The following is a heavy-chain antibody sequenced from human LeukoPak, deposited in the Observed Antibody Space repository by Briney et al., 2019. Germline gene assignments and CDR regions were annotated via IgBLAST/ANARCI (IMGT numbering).Heavy chain of an antibody. CDR1: GFTFSSYS. D-gene: IGHD2-15*01. V-gene: IGHV3-48*01. CDR2: ISSSSSTI. CDR3: ARFGCSGGSCYYHYYYYYMDV. J-gene: IGHJ6*03. Sequence: GGSLRLSCAASGFTFSSYSMNWVRQAPGKGLEWVSYISSSSSTIYYADSVKGRFTISRDNAKTSLYLQMNSLRAEDTAVYYCARFGCSGGSCYYHYYYYYMDVWGKGTTVTVSS.